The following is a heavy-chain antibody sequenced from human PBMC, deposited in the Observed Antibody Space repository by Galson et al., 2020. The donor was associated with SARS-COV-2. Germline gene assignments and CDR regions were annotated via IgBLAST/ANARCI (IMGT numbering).Heavy chain of an antibody. J-gene: IGHJ6*02. CDR3: ARDKGEGVLLWFGELLDV. CDR2: NSAYNGNT. D-gene: IGHD3-10*01. CDR1: GYTFTSYG. Sequence: ASVKVSCKASGYTFTSYGISWVRQAPGQGLEWMGWNSAYNGNTNYAQKLQGRVNMTTDTSTSTAYMELRSLRSDDTAVYYCARDKGEGVLLWFGELLDVWGQGTTVTVSS. V-gene: IGHV1-18*01.